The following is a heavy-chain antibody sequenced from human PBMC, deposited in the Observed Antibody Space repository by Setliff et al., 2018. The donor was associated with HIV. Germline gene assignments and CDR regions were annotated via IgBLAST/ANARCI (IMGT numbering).Heavy chain of an antibody. V-gene: IGHV1-18*01. CDR3: ARLGSGWSDSYSSPMDI. D-gene: IGHD6-19*01. J-gene: IGHJ6*02. Sequence: ASVQVSCKASGYTFKTYGISWVRQAPGHGLEWMGWISPYNGHTKYAEKFQGRVTMTTDTSTTTAYMDLKSLTSDDTATYFCARLGSGWSDSYSSPMDIWGQGTTVTVSS. CDR1: GYTFKTYG. CDR2: ISPYNGHT.